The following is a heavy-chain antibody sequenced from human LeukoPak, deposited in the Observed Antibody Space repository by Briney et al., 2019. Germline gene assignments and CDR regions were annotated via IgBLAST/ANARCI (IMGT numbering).Heavy chain of an antibody. J-gene: IGHJ2*01. CDR2: INHGGST. D-gene: IGHD3-22*01. V-gene: IGHV4-34*01. CDR1: GGSFSGYY. Sequence: SETLSLTCAVYGGSFSGYYWSWIRQPPGKGLEWIGEINHGGSTNYNPSLKSRVTMSVDTSKNQFSLKLSSVTAADTAVYYCARDREITMIHLSWYFDLWGRGTLVTVSS. CDR3: ARDREITMIHLSWYFDL.